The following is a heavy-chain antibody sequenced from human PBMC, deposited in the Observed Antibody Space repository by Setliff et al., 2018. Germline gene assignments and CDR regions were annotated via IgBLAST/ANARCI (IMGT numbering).Heavy chain of an antibody. D-gene: IGHD5-12*01. CDR3: ARDQWVRSPPLYFSYSMDV. CDR2: ISTSGNT. CDR1: GGSIINGYY. Sequence: SETLSLTCTVSGGSIINGYYWSWIRQPAGKGLEWIGRISTSGNTNYNPSLKSRVTVSLDTSKNQFSLKLTSMTAADTAVYYCARDQWVRSPPLYFSYSMDVWGQGTTVTVSS. V-gene: IGHV4-4*07. J-gene: IGHJ6*02.